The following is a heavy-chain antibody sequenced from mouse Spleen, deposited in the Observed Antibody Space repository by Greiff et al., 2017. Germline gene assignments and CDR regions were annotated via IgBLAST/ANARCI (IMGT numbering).Heavy chain of an antibody. D-gene: IGHD2-5*01. CDR2: ISYDGSN. Sequence: EESGPGLVKPSQSLSLTCSVTGYSITSGYYWNWIRQFPGNKLEWMGYISYDGSNNYNPSLKNRISITRDTSKNQFFLKLNSVTTEDTATYYCARETYSNLFDYWGQGTTLTVSS. CDR3: ARETYSNLFDY. J-gene: IGHJ2*01. V-gene: IGHV3-6*01. CDR1: GYSITSGYY.